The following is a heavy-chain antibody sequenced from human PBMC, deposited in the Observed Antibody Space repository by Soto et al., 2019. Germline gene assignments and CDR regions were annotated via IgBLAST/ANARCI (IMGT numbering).Heavy chain of an antibody. Sequence: SETLFLTCTVSGGSISSYYWSWIRQPPGKGLEWIGYIYYSGSTNYNPSLKSRVTISVDTSKNQFSLKLSSVTAADTAVYYCARHVVVVVPAATRGGGWFDPWGQGTLVTVSS. CDR1: GGSISSYY. V-gene: IGHV4-59*08. CDR2: IYYSGST. CDR3: ARHVVVVVPAATRGGGWFDP. D-gene: IGHD2-2*01. J-gene: IGHJ5*02.